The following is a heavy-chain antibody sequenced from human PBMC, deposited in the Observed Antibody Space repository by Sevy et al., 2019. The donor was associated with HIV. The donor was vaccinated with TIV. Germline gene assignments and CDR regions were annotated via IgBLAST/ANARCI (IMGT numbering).Heavy chain of an antibody. Sequence: GGSLRLSCAASGFTFDDYAMHWVRQAPGKGLEWVSGISWNSGSIGYADSVKGRFTISRDNAKNSLFLQMNSLRAEDTAWYYCAKELAVANYYGMDVWGQGTTVTVSS. D-gene: IGHD6-19*01. CDR1: GFTFDDYA. CDR3: AKELAVANYYGMDV. V-gene: IGHV3-9*01. CDR2: ISWNSGSI. J-gene: IGHJ6*02.